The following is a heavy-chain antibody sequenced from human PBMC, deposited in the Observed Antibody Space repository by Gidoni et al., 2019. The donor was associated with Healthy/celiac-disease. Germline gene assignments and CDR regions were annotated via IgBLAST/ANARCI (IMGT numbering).Heavy chain of an antibody. CDR3: ARGEGRDDRIGYFDY. CDR2: INHSGST. Sequence: VQLQQLGAGLLKPSETLSLTCAFYGGSFSGYYWSWIRQPPGKGLEWIGEINHSGSTNYNPSLKSRVTISVDTSKNQFSLKLSSVTAADTAVYYCARGEGRDDRIGYFDYWGQGTLVTVSS. D-gene: IGHD2-15*01. J-gene: IGHJ4*02. V-gene: IGHV4-34*01. CDR1: GGSFSGYY.